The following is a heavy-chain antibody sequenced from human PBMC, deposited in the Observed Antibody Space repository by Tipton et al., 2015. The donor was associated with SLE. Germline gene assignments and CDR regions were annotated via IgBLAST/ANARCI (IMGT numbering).Heavy chain of an antibody. CDR1: GFTFSSYA. D-gene: IGHD3-16*01. CDR3: ARDSGLGEQYDQHHFDF. V-gene: IGHV3-64*02. CDR2: ISSNGGST. Sequence: SLRLSCAASGFTFSSYAMHWVRQAPGKGLEYVSAISSNGGSTSYADSVKGRFTISRDNAKTSVYLQMNSLRVEDTAVYYCARDSGLGEQYDQHHFDFWGQGTQVTVSS. J-gene: IGHJ4*02.